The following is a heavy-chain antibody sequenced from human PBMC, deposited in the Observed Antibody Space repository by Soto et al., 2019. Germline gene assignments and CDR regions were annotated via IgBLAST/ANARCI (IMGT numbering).Heavy chain of an antibody. CDR2: IWYDGSNK. J-gene: IGHJ3*02. Sequence: GGSLRLSCAASGFTFSSYGMHWVRQAPGKGLEWVAVIWYDGSNKYYADSVKGRFTISRDNSKNTLYLQMNSLRAEDTAVYYCARDWGDIVVVVAATPNYAFDIWGQGTMVTVSS. D-gene: IGHD2-15*01. CDR3: ARDWGDIVVVVAATPNYAFDI. CDR1: GFTFSSYG. V-gene: IGHV3-33*01.